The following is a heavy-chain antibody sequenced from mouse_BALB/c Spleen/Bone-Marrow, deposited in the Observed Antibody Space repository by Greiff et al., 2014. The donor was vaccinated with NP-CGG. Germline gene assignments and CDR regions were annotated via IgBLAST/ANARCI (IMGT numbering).Heavy chain of an antibody. Sequence: EVKLMESGGGLVQPGESLKLSCATSGFTFSDYYMYWVRQTPEKRLEWVAYISNGGGSTYYPDTVKGRFTISRDNAKNTLYLQMSRLKSEDTAMYYCARQGIYYGYDPFAYWGQETLVTVS. CDR3: ARQGIYYGYDPFAY. CDR2: ISNGGGST. J-gene: IGHJ3*01. CDR1: GFTFSDYY. D-gene: IGHD2-2*01. V-gene: IGHV5-12*02.